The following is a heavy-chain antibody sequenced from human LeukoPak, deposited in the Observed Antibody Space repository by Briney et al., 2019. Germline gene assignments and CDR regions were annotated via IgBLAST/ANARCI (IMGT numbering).Heavy chain of an antibody. Sequence: GASVKVSCKASGYTFIGYYMHWVRQAPGQGLEWMGRINPNSGGTNYAQEFQGRVTMTRDTSISTAYMELSWLRSDDTALYYCARETMIVVVTQPNFDYWGQGTLVTVSS. CDR3: ARETMIVVVTQPNFDY. V-gene: IGHV1-2*06. CDR2: INPNSGGT. J-gene: IGHJ4*02. D-gene: IGHD3-22*01. CDR1: GYTFIGYY.